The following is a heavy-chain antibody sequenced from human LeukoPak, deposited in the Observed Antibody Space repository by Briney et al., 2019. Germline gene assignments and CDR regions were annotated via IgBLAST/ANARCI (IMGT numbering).Heavy chain of an antibody. CDR2: IYYSGST. D-gene: IGHD5/OR15-5a*01. Sequence: PSETLSLTCTVSGGSISSYYWSWIRQPPGKGLEWIGYIYYSGSTNYNPSLKSRVTISVDTSKNQFSLKLSSVTAADTAVYYCARLYLYPILYNWFDPWGQGTLVTVSS. V-gene: IGHV4-59*08. CDR1: GGSISSYY. J-gene: IGHJ5*02. CDR3: ARLYLYPILYNWFDP.